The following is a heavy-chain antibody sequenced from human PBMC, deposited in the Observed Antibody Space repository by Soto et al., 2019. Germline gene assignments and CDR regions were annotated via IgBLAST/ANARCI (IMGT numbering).Heavy chain of an antibody. CDR2: IYSSGST. J-gene: IGHJ6*03. Sequence: SETLSLTCTVSGGSIISYSWNWIRQPPWKGLEWIGYIYSSGSTNYNPSLKSRVTISVDTSKNQFSLKLNSVTAADTAVYYCASAISKREFLYYYNYMDVWGKGTTVTVSS. V-gene: IGHV4-59*01. CDR3: ASAISKREFLYYYNYMDV. CDR1: GGSIISYS. D-gene: IGHD3-10*01.